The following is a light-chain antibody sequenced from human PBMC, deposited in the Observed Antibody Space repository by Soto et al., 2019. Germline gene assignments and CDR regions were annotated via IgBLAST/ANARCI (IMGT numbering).Light chain of an antibody. Sequence: DIQMTQSPSTLSASVGDRVTITCRASQTIDSWLAWYQQRPGKPPNLLIYKASTLASGVPSRFSGSGSGTEFTRTINRLQPDDFATYYCQQYHIYSGTFGQGTKVEIK. CDR1: QTIDSW. CDR2: KAS. V-gene: IGKV1-5*03. CDR3: QQYHIYSGT. J-gene: IGKJ1*01.